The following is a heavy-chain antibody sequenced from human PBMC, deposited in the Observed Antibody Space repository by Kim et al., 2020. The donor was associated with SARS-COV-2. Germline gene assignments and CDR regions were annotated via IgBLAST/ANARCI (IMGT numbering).Heavy chain of an antibody. D-gene: IGHD2-2*01. CDR3: AKDSCSSTSCYYNWFDP. CDR2: ISWNSGSI. J-gene: IGHJ5*02. CDR1: GFTFDDYA. V-gene: IGHV3-9*01. Sequence: GGSLRLSCAASGFTFDDYAMHWVRQAPGKGLEWVSGISWNSGSIGYADSVKGRFTISRDNAKNSLYLQMNSLRAEDTALYYCAKDSCSSTSCYYNWFDPWGQGTLVTVSS.